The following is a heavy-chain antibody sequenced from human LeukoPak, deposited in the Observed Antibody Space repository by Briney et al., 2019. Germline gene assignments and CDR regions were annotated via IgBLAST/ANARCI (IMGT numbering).Heavy chain of an antibody. CDR2: INHSGST. V-gene: IGHV4-34*01. Sequence: PSETLSLTCAVYGGSFSGYYWSWIRQPPGKGLEWIGEINHSGSTNYNPSLKSRVTISVDTSKNQFSLKLSSVTAADTAVYYCARGLVVSDYWGQGTLVSVFS. D-gene: IGHD3-22*01. CDR1: GGSFSGYY. CDR3: ARGLVVSDY. J-gene: IGHJ4*02.